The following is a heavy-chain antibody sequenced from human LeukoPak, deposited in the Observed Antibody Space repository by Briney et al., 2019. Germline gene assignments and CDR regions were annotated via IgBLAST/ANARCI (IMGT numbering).Heavy chain of an antibody. D-gene: IGHD4/OR15-4a*01. CDR2: ISSSSSYI. J-gene: IGHJ4*02. CDR1: GFTFSSYS. CDR3: AREETMVL. V-gene: IGHV3-21*04. Sequence: SGGSLRLSCAASGFTFSSYSMNWVRQAPGKGLEWVSSISSSSSYIYYADSVKGRFTISRDNSKNTLYLQMNSLRAEDTAVYYCAREETMVLWGQGTLVTVSS.